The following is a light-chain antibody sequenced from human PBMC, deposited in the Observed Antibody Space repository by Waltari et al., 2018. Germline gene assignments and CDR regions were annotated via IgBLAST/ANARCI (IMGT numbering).Light chain of an antibody. Sequence: EIVLTQSPATLSLSPGERATLSCRASQSVDNYLLWYQQKPGQTPRLVMYHASNRATGIPTRFSGSGSGTVFTLTISSLEPEDFAVYYCHQRSNWPITFGQGTRLEI. CDR1: QSVDNY. J-gene: IGKJ5*01. V-gene: IGKV3-11*01. CDR2: HAS. CDR3: HQRSNWPIT.